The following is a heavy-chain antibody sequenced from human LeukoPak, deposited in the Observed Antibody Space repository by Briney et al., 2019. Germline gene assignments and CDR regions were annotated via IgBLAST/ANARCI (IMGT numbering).Heavy chain of an antibody. J-gene: IGHJ4*02. D-gene: IGHD3-16*01. Sequence: SETLSLTCTVSGDSISSGNYWGWIRQPPGKGLEWIGYIYHSGSTYYNPSLKSRVTISVDRSKNQFSLKLSSVTAADTAVYYCARVGYFDSWGQGTLVTVSS. CDR3: ARVGYFDS. CDR2: IYHSGST. V-gene: IGHV4-38-2*02. CDR1: GDSISSGNY.